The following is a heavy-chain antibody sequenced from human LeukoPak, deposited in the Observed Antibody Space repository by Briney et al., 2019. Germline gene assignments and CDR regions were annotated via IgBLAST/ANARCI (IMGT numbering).Heavy chain of an antibody. J-gene: IGHJ6*03. CDR1: GFTFSSYS. V-gene: IGHV3-48*01. D-gene: IGHD3-3*01. CDR3: ASQKGASRITIFGVVTYYYYMDV. Sequence: SGGSLRLSCAASGFTFSSYSMNWVRQAPGKGLEWVSYISSSSSTIYYADSVKGRFTISRDNAKNSLYLQMNSLRAEDTAVYYCASQKGASRITIFGVVTYYYYMDVWGKGTTVTVSS. CDR2: ISSSSSTI.